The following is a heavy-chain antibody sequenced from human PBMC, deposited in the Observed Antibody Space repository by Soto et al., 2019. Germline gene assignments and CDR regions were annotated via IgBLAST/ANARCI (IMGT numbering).Heavy chain of an antibody. CDR1: GDSITNGDYY. Sequence: QVSLQESGPGLVKPSQTLSLTCFVSGDSITNGDYYWSWIRQPPGKDLEWIAYIYYNGITHYNPSLKRRVTISLAPSKNHFSLKMTSVTDTDTAVYSCARGIQEGFDPWGQGTLVTVSS. J-gene: IGHJ5*02. CDR3: ARGIQEGFDP. D-gene: IGHD5-18*01. CDR2: IYYNGIT. V-gene: IGHV4-30-4*01.